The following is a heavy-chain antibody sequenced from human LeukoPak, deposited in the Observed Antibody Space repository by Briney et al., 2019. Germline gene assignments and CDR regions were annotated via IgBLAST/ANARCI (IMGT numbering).Heavy chain of an antibody. J-gene: IGHJ4*02. CDR3: ARQIGIYDFWSGAYFDY. CDR2: INPNSGGT. CDR1: GYTFTGYY. V-gene: IGHV1-2*02. D-gene: IGHD3-3*01. Sequence: ASVKVSCKASGYTFTGYYMHWLRQAPGQGLEWMGWINPNSGGTNYAQKFQGRVTMTRDTSISTAYMELSRLRSDDTAVYYCARQIGIYDFWSGAYFDYWGQGTLVTVSS.